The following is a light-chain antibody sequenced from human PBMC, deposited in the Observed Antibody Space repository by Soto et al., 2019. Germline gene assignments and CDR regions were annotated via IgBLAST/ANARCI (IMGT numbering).Light chain of an antibody. J-gene: IGLJ3*02. CDR2: DVV. V-gene: IGLV2-11*01. Sequence: QSALTQPRSVSGSPGQSVTISCTGTSSDVGGYNYVSWYQQYPGKAPKLIIFDVVKRPSGVPDRFSGSKSGNTASLTISGLQAEDEADYYCCSYAGTYTLLVFGGGTKLTVL. CDR3: CSYAGTYTLLV. CDR1: SSDVGGYNY.